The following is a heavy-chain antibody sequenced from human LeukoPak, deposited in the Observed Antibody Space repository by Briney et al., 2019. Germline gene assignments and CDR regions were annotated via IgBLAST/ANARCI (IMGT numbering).Heavy chain of an antibody. CDR2: ISYDGSNK. CDR1: GFTFSSYT. J-gene: IGHJ6*03. V-gene: IGHV3-30*04. D-gene: IGHD6-13*01. Sequence: GGSLRLSCAASGFTFSSYTMHWVRQAPGKGLEWVAIISYDGSNKYYTDSVKGRFTISRDNSKNTLYLQMNSLRAEDTAVYYCAKDLIHPSYSSSWYPKDYYYYYYMDVWGKGTTVTISS. CDR3: AKDLIHPSYSSSWYPKDYYYYYYMDV.